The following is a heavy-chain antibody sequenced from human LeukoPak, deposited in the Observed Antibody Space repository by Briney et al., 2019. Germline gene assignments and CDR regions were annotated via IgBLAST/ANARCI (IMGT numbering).Heavy chain of an antibody. CDR3: AKDRYEYSSSSDY. V-gene: IGHV3-21*01. Sequence: PGGSLRLSCAASGFTFSSYSMNWVRQAPGKGLEWVSSISSSSSYIYYADSVKGRFTISRDNAKNSLYLQMNSLRAEDTAVYYCAKDRYEYSSSSDYWGQGTLVTVSS. D-gene: IGHD6-6*01. CDR1: GFTFSSYS. J-gene: IGHJ4*02. CDR2: ISSSSSYI.